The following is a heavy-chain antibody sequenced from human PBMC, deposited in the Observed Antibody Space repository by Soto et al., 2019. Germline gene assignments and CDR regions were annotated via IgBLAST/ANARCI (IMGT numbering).Heavy chain of an antibody. CDR1: GGTFSSYA. J-gene: IGHJ6*02. V-gene: IGHV1-69*01. CDR3: ARYCSSTSCYSADQFYGMDV. Sequence: QVQLVQSGAEVKKPGSSVKVSCKASGGTFSSYAISWVRQAPGQGLEWMGGIIPIFGTANYAQKFQGRVTITVDESTSTAYMELSSLRSEDTAVYYCARYCSSTSCYSADQFYGMDVWGQGTTVTVSS. CDR2: IIPIFGTA. D-gene: IGHD2-2*01.